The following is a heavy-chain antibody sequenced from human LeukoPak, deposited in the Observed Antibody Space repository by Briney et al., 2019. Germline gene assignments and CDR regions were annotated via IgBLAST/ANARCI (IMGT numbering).Heavy chain of an antibody. CDR2: IYYSGST. CDR1: GGSISSYY. D-gene: IGHD1-14*01. CDR3: ARVSGPDQSFDTLTFDY. J-gene: IGHJ4*02. Sequence: SETLSLTCTVSGGSISSYYWSWIRQPPGKGLEWIGYIYYSGSTNYNPSLKSRVTISVDTSKNQFSLKLSSVTAADTAVYYCARVSGPDQSFDTLTFDYWGQGTLVTVSS. V-gene: IGHV4-59*01.